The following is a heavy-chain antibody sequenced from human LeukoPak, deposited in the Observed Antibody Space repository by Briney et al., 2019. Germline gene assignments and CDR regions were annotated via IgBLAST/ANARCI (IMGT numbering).Heavy chain of an antibody. CDR1: GFTFSSYA. V-gene: IGHV3-30*04. CDR3: ARRTSMTNLDY. D-gene: IGHD4-11*01. CDR2: ISYDGSNK. Sequence: GGSLRLSCAASGFTFSSYAMHWVRQAPGKGLEWVAVISYDGSNKYYADSVKGRFTISRDNSNNTLYLQMNSLRAEDTAVYFCARRTSMTNLDYWGQGTLVTVSS. J-gene: IGHJ4*02.